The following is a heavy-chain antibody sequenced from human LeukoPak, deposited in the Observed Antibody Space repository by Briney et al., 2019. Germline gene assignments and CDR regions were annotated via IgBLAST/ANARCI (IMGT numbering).Heavy chain of an antibody. CDR2: INPNSGGT. J-gene: IGHJ6*04. Sequence: ASVTVSCQSSGYTFTDYYMHWVRQAPGQGLEWMGWINPNSGGTNYAQKFQGWVTMTRDTSIGTAYMELSRLRSDDTAVYYCARASVWGGYYGMDVWGKGTTVTVSS. D-gene: IGHD3-16*01. CDR3: ARASVWGGYYGMDV. CDR1: GYTFTDYY. V-gene: IGHV1-2*04.